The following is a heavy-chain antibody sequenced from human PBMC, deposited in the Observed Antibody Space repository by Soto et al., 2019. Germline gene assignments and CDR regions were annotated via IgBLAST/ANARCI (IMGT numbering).Heavy chain of an antibody. Sequence: GGSLRLSCAASGFTFSSYAMSWVRQAPGKGLEWVSAISGSGGSTYYADPVKGRFTISRDNSKNTLYLQMNSLRAEDTAVYYCAKDSHYIAVAGQFDYWGQGTLVTVSS. CDR2: ISGSGGST. CDR1: GFTFSSYA. J-gene: IGHJ4*02. CDR3: AKDSHYIAVAGQFDY. D-gene: IGHD6-19*01. V-gene: IGHV3-23*01.